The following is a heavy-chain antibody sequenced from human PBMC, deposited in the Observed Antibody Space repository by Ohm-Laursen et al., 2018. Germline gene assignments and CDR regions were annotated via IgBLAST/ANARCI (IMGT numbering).Heavy chain of an antibody. V-gene: IGHV1-8*01. Sequence: ASVKVSCKASGYTFTDYDINWVRQATGQGLEWMGWMSPKSGKTGYAEKFQDRVTMTSDTSITTAYMELSGLRFEDTAHYYCTREASDNYGYFDFWGRGILITVSS. CDR3: TREASDNYGYFDF. D-gene: IGHD3-9*01. J-gene: IGHJ2*01. CDR1: GYTFTDYD. CDR2: MSPKSGKT.